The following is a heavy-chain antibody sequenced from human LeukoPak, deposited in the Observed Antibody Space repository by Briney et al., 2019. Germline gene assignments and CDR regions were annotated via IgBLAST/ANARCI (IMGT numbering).Heavy chain of an antibody. CDR3: AKLVRENVSYYIFDF. V-gene: IGHV4-61*01. D-gene: IGHD1-1*01. CDR2: ISYSGST. J-gene: IGHJ4*02. Sequence: SETLSLTCTVSGGSVSTDNYYWSWIRQPPGTGLEWIGFISYSGSTTYNPSLKSRITMSVDPSKNQFSLNLRSVTAADTAVYYCAKLVRENVSYYIFDFWGQGTLVTVSS. CDR1: GGSVSTDNYY.